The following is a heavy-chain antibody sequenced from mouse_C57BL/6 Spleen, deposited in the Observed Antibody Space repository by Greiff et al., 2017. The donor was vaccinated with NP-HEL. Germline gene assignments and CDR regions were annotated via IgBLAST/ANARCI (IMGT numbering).Heavy chain of an antibody. CDR1: GYSITSGYY. J-gene: IGHJ1*03. CDR2: ISYDGSN. D-gene: IGHD2-1*01. V-gene: IGHV3-6*01. CDR3: ARERRESFYYGNYGYFDV. Sequence: EVQLQQSGPGLVKPSQSLSLTCSVTGYSITSGYYWNWIRQFPGNKLEWMGYISYDGSNNYNPSLKNRISITRDTSKNQFFLKLNSVTTEDTATYYCARERRESFYYGNYGYFDVWGTGTTVTVAS.